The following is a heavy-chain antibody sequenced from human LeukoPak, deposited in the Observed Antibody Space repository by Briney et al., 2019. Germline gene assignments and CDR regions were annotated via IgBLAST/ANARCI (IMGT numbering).Heavy chain of an antibody. V-gene: IGHV3-33*01. Sequence: GASLTLSCAASGFTFSSYGMHWVRQAPANGLEWLAIIRYDGSNKYYADSVKGRFTISRDNSKNTLYLQMNSLRAEDTAVYYCARDLHPPYIAAPGGVGYWGQGTLVTVSS. CDR3: ARDLHPPYIAAPGGVGY. J-gene: IGHJ4*02. CDR2: IRYDGSNK. CDR1: GFTFSSYG. D-gene: IGHD6-13*01.